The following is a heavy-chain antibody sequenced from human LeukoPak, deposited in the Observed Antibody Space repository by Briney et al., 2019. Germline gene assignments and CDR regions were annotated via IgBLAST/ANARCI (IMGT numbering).Heavy chain of an antibody. CDR2: ISGSGVNT. V-gene: IGHV3-23*01. J-gene: IGHJ5*01. CDR1: GFTFSSHA. CDR3: AKDLHDYGNYVGWFDS. Sequence: GGSLRLSCVASGFTFSSHATDWVRQAPGKGLEWVSAISGSGVNTYYADSVKGRFTISRDHSKTTLFLQMNSLTAEDTAVYYCAKDLHDYGNYVGWFDSWGQGTLVTVSS. D-gene: IGHD4/OR15-4a*01.